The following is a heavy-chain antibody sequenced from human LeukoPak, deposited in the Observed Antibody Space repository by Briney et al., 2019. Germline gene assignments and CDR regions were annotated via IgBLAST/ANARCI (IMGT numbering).Heavy chain of an antibody. CDR2: INPNSGGT. J-gene: IGHJ4*02. CDR1: GYTFTGYY. CDR3: ARDRRYSGYEGFDY. D-gene: IGHD5-12*01. V-gene: IGHV1-2*02. Sequence: GASVKVSCKASGYTFTGYYMHWVRQAPGQGLEWMGWINPNSGGTNYAQKFQGRVTMTRDTSISTAYMELSRLRSDDTAVYYCARDRRYSGYEGFDYWGQGTLVTVSS.